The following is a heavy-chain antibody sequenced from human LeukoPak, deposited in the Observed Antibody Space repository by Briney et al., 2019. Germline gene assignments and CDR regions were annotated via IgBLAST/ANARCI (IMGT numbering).Heavy chain of an antibody. Sequence: GGSLRLSCAASGFTLDDYAMHWVRHAPGKGLEWVSGISWNSGGIGYADSVKGRFTISRDNAKNSLYLQMNSLRAEDTALYYCAKEYSSSWRHDAFDIWGQGTMVTVSS. CDR1: GFTLDDYA. CDR2: ISWNSGGI. CDR3: AKEYSSSWRHDAFDI. D-gene: IGHD6-13*01. J-gene: IGHJ3*02. V-gene: IGHV3-9*01.